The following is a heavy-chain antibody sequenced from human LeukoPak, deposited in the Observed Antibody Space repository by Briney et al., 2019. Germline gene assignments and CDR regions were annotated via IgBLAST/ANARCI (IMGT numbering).Heavy chain of an antibody. D-gene: IGHD3-16*01. CDR1: GGSISSGSYY. J-gene: IGHJ4*02. CDR3: ARGGLQRGGGDFDY. Sequence: SQTLSLTCTVSGGSISSGSYYWSWIRQPAGKCLEWIGRIYTSGSTNYNPSLKSRVTISVDTSKNQFSLKLSSVTAADTAVYYCARGGLQRGGGDFDYWGQGTLVTVSS. V-gene: IGHV4-61*02. CDR2: IYTSGST.